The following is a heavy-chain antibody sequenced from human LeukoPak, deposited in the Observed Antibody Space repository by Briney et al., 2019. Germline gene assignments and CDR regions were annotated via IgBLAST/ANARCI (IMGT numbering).Heavy chain of an antibody. V-gene: IGHV4-39*01. J-gene: IGHJ5*02. D-gene: IGHD4-17*01. CDR2: VYYTGGT. Sequence: TSETLSLTCSVSGVSMSSSSYYWGWIRQPPGRGLKWLGSVYYTGGTYYNPSLKSRVTISIDTSKNQFSLKLNSVTAADTAVYYCASPADDDFNPNCFDPWGQGTLVTVSS. CDR1: GVSMSSSSYY. CDR3: ASPADDDFNPNCFDP.